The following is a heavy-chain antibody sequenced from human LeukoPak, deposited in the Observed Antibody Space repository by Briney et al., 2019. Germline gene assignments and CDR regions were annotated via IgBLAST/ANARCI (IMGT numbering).Heavy chain of an antibody. V-gene: IGHV3-23*01. Sequence: PRGSPGLSCAASGFTFSSRGMSWVRQAAGKGLEWVSTILSGGDTYYADSVRGRFTISRDNSKTSLYLQMNNLRADDTAIYYCTRDLHGSEDDGGRESGDTVSS. CDR3: TRDLHGSEDD. CDR1: GFTFSSRG. J-gene: IGHJ4*02. CDR2: ILSGGDT.